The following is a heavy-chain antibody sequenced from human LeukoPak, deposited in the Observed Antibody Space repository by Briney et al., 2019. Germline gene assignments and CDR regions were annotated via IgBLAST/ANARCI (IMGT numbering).Heavy chain of an antibody. J-gene: IGHJ6*02. CDR3: ARLPHYYYGMDV. CDR2: MNPNSGNT. CDR1: GYTFTSYD. V-gene: IGHV1-8*01. Sequence: ASVKVSCKASGYTFTSYDINWVRQATGQGLEWMGWMNPNSGNTGYAQKFQGRVTMTRNTSISTAYMELSSLRSEDTAVYYCARLPHYYYGMDVWGQGTTVTVSS.